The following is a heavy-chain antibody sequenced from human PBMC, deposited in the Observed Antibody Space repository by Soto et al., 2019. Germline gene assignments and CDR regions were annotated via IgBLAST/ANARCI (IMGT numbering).Heavy chain of an antibody. J-gene: IGHJ4*02. CDR3: ALLNGGYGGGVYYFDY. CDR1: GYTFTDYY. Sequence: QVPLVQSGAEVKKPGASVKVSCKASGYTFTDYYMHWVRQAPGQGLERMGWINPNSGGTNYAQKFQGRVTMTRDTSISQAYMELGSLGADATAVYFCALLNGGYGGGVYYFDYWGQGALVTVSS. CDR2: INPNSGGT. V-gene: IGHV1-2*02. D-gene: IGHD3-10*01.